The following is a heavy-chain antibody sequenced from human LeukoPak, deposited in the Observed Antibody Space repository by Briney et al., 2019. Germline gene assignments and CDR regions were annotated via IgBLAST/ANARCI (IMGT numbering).Heavy chain of an antibody. CDR2: IKQDGSEE. J-gene: IGHJ6*04. CDR3: AELGITMIGGV. Sequence: GGSLRLSCAASGFTFSSFWMTWVRQAPGKGLEWVANIKQDGSEEYYVDSVRGRFTISRDNAKNSLYLQMNSLRAEDTAVYYCAELGITMIGGVWGKGTTVTISS. D-gene: IGHD3-10*02. CDR1: GFTFSSFW. V-gene: IGHV3-7*01.